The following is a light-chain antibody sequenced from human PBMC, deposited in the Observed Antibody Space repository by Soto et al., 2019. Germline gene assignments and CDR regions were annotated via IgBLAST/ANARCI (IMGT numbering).Light chain of an antibody. CDR2: WAS. CDR1: QNVIYTSNNKNY. CDR3: QQYYSIPHT. Sequence: DIVMTQSPDSLAVSLGERATINCKSSQNVIYTSNNKNYLAWFQQKPGQPPKLLIYWASTRESGVPDRFSGSGSGTDFTLTISSLQAEDVAVYYCQQYYSIPHTFGQGTKLEIK. J-gene: IGKJ2*01. V-gene: IGKV4-1*01.